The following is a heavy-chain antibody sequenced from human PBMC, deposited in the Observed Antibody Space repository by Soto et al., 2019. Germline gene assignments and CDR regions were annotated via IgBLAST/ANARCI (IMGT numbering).Heavy chain of an antibody. V-gene: IGHV1-69*02. CDR2: IIPILGIA. J-gene: IGHJ3*02. Sequence: QVPLVQSGAEVKKPGSSVKVSCKASGGTFSSYTISWVRQAPGQGLEWMGRIIPILGIANYAQKFQGRVTITADKSTSTAYMELSSLRSEDTAVYYCASCDPITGTTNGAFDIWGQGTMVTVSS. D-gene: IGHD1-7*01. CDR1: GGTFSSYT. CDR3: ASCDPITGTTNGAFDI.